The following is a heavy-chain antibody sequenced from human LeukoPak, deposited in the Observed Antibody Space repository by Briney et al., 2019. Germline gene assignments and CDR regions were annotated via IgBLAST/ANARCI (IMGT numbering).Heavy chain of an antibody. V-gene: IGHV3-74*01. CDR3: ARGGPGTGMDY. CDR2: INNDEITT. D-gene: IGHD1-1*01. J-gene: IGHJ4*02. Sequence: GGSLRLSCAASGFTFSSYAMSWVRQAPGKGLVWVSRINNDEITTTYADSVKGRFTISRDNAKNTLYLQMNSLRAEDTAIYYCARGGPGTGMDYWGQGALVTVSS. CDR1: GFTFSSYA.